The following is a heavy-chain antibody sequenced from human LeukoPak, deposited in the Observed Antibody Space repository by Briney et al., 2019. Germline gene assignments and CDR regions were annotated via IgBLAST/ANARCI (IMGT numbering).Heavy chain of an antibody. CDR1: GLTFSSYW. J-gene: IGHJ3*01. Sequence: GGSLRLSCAASGLTFSSYWMSWVRQAPGKGLEWVANIENDETEKYYVDSVKGRFTISRDDAKSSLYLQMNSLRAEDTAVYYCARLHNSGYSINWGQGTMVTVSS. CDR2: IENDETEK. D-gene: IGHD3-22*01. V-gene: IGHV3-7*01. CDR3: ARLHNSGYSIN.